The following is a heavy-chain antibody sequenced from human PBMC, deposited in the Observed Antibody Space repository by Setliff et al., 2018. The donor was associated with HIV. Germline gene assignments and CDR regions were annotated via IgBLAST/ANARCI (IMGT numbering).Heavy chain of an antibody. J-gene: IGHJ4*02. Sequence: SETLSLTCTVSGGSITGHYWSWIRQPPGKGLEWIGYIHYSGSSNYNPSLKSRVTISADTSKNQFSLKLGSVTAADTAVYYCARGPYCSGGSCYSSLDYWGQGTLVTVSS. D-gene: IGHD2-15*01. CDR2: IHYSGSS. CDR3: ARGPYCSGGSCYSSLDY. CDR1: GGSITGHY. V-gene: IGHV4-59*11.